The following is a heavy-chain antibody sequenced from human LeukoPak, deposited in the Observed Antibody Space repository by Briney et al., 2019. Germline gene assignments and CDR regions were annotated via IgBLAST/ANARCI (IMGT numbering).Heavy chain of an antibody. Sequence: PGGSLRLSCAASGFTFSNYNINWVRQAPGKGLEWVSSISSCGSYIYYADSVKGRFAISADNAMNSLYLQMNSLRAEDTAVYYCARGYSSSWYDLYYFDYWGQGTLVTVSS. D-gene: IGHD6-13*01. CDR3: ARGYSSSWYDLYYFDY. CDR1: GFTFSNYN. J-gene: IGHJ4*02. V-gene: IGHV3-21*01. CDR2: ISSCGSYI.